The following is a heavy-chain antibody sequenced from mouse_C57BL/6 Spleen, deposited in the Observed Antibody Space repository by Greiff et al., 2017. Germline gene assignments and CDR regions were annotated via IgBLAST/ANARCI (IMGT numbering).Heavy chain of an antibody. CDR2: INYDGSST. CDR1: GFTFSDYY. CDR3: AREGSSGLDYFDY. Sequence: EVKLMESEGGLVQPGSSMKLSCTASGFTFSDYYMAWVRQVPEKGLEWVANINYDGSSTYYLDSLKSRFIISRDNAKNILYLQMSSLKSEDTATYYCAREGSSGLDYFDYWGQGTTLTVSS. J-gene: IGHJ2*01. V-gene: IGHV5-16*01. D-gene: IGHD3-2*02.